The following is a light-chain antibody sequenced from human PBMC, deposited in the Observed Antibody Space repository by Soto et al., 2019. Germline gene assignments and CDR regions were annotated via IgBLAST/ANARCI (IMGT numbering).Light chain of an antibody. CDR3: QVWDSSSDVV. CDR2: YDN. J-gene: IGLJ2*01. Sequence: SYELTQPPSVSVAPGKTARITCGGNNSGSKSVHWYQQKPGQAPVLVIYYDNDGPSGIPERFSGSNPGNTATLTISRVEAGDEADYYCQVWDSSSDVVFGGGTKLTVL. CDR1: NSGSKS. V-gene: IGLV3-21*04.